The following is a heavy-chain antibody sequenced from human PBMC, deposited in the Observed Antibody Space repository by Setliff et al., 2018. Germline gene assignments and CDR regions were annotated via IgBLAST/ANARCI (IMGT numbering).Heavy chain of an antibody. CDR3: AKNGGDIVVVPAAPIDY. Sequence: GESLRLSCAASGFTFSSYSMNWVRQAPGKGLEWVSYISSSSSTIYYADSVKGRFTISRDNAKNSLYLQMNSLRAEDTAVYYCAKNGGDIVVVPAAPIDYWGQGTLVTVSS. CDR2: ISSSSSTI. CDR1: GFTFSSYS. J-gene: IGHJ4*02. V-gene: IGHV3-48*01. D-gene: IGHD2-2*01.